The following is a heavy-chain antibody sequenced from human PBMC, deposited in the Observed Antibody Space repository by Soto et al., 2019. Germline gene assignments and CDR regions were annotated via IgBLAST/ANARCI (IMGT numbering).Heavy chain of an antibody. J-gene: IGHJ3*02. CDR1: GGSISSYY. D-gene: IGHD6-13*01. Sequence: SETLSLTCTVSGGSISSYYWSWIRQPPGKGLEWIGYIYYSGSTNYNPSLKSRVTISVDTSKNQFSLKLSSVTAADTAVYYCARDSSSWTGGDAFDIWGQGTMVTVSS. V-gene: IGHV4-59*01. CDR3: ARDSSSWTGGDAFDI. CDR2: IYYSGST.